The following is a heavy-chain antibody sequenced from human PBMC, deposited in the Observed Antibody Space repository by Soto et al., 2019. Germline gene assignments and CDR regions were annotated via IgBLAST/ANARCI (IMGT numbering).Heavy chain of an antibody. CDR1: GFTFDDYA. CDR3: AKMVTTSQFFDY. Sequence: GGSLRLSCAASGFTFDDYAMHWVRQAPGKGLEWVSGISWNSGSIGYADSVKGRFTISRDNAKNSPYLQMNSLRAEDTALYYCAKMVTTSQFFDYWGQGTLVTVSS. CDR2: ISWNSGSI. V-gene: IGHV3-9*01. D-gene: IGHD4-17*01. J-gene: IGHJ4*02.